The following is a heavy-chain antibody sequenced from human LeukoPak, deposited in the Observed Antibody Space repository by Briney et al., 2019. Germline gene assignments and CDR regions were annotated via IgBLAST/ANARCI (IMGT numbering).Heavy chain of an antibody. Sequence: GESLQISCKGSGYSFTSYCISWVRQMLGKGLEWMGRIDPSDSYTNYSPSFQGHVTISADKSISTAYLQWSSLKASDTAMYYCATQYSSGWYPRGIGFYGYWGQGTLVTVSS. J-gene: IGHJ4*02. D-gene: IGHD6-19*01. CDR2: IDPSDSYT. CDR1: GYSFTSYC. CDR3: ATQYSSGWYPRGIGFYGY. V-gene: IGHV5-10-1*01.